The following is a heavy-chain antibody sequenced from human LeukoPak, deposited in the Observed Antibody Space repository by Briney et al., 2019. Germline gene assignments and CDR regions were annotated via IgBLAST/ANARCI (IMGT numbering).Heavy chain of an antibody. Sequence: SVKVSCKASGGTFSSYAISWVRQAPGQGLEWMGGIIPIFGTANYAQKFQGRVTITADKSTSTAYKELSSLRSEDTAVYYCAEGRDCSGGSCWFDYWGQGTLVTVSS. D-gene: IGHD2-15*01. CDR3: AEGRDCSGGSCWFDY. J-gene: IGHJ4*02. CDR1: GGTFSSYA. CDR2: IIPIFGTA. V-gene: IGHV1-69*06.